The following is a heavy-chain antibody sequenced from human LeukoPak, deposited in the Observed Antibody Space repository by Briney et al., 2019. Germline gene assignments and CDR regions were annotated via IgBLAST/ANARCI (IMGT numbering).Heavy chain of an antibody. Sequence: SETLSLTCAVYGGSFSGYYWSWIRQPAGKGLEWIGRIYTRGSTNYNPSLKSRVTMSVDTSKNQFSLKLSSVTAADTAVYYCARRRYCSADICSGGDAFDIWGQGTMVSVSS. J-gene: IGHJ3*02. CDR2: IYTRGST. D-gene: IGHD2-15*01. CDR3: ARRRYCSADICSGGDAFDI. V-gene: IGHV4-59*10. CDR1: GGSFSGYY.